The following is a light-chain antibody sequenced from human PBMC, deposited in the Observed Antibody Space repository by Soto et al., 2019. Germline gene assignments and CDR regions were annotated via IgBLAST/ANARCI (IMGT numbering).Light chain of an antibody. V-gene: IGLV2-11*01. CDR1: SSDVGGYNY. Sequence: QSVLTQPRSVSESPGQSVTISCTGTSSDVGGYNYVSWYQQHPGKAPKLMIYDVSKRPSGVPDRFSGSKSGNTASLAISGLRAEGEADYYCCSYAGTPYVFGTGTKVTVL. CDR2: DVS. CDR3: CSYAGTPYV. J-gene: IGLJ1*01.